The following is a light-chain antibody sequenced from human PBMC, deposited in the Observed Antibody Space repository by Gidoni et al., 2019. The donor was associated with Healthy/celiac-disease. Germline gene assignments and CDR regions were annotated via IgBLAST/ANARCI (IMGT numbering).Light chain of an antibody. CDR3: QQRSNWPLT. Sequence: EIVLTQSPATLSLSPGGRANLSCRASQSVSSYLAWYQQKPGQAPRLLIYDASNRATGIPARFSGSGSGTDFTLTISSLEPEDVAVYYCQQRSNWPLTFGGGTKVEIK. CDR1: QSVSSY. V-gene: IGKV3-11*01. CDR2: DAS. J-gene: IGKJ4*01.